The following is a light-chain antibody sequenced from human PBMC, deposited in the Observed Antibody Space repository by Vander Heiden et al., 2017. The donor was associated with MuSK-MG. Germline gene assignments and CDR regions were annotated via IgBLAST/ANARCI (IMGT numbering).Light chain of an antibody. CDR2: DGS. CDR1: NIGSKS. Sequence: SYVLTQPPSVSLAPGQPATIPSGGHNIGSKSLHLSQLKPGQAPVLVVYDGSDRPSGSPERFSGSNSGNTATLTISTVEAGDEADYYCQVWDTVSDHLVVFGGGTKLTVL. J-gene: IGLJ3*02. V-gene: IGLV3-21*02. CDR3: QVWDTVSDHLVV.